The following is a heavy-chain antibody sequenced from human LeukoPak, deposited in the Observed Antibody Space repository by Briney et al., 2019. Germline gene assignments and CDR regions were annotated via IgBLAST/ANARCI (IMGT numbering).Heavy chain of an antibody. J-gene: IGHJ6*03. CDR2: ICGSGGST. Sequence: PGGSLSLFCAASGFTFSSYAMSCVRQAPGERLEWVSAICGSGGSTYYADSVKGRFTISRDNSKNTLYLQMNGLRAEDTGVYYCAARYYDFWSGYYTDGYYYYMDVWGKGTTVTVSS. V-gene: IGHV3-23*01. CDR3: AARYYDFWSGYYTDGYYYYMDV. D-gene: IGHD3-3*01. CDR1: GFTFSSYA.